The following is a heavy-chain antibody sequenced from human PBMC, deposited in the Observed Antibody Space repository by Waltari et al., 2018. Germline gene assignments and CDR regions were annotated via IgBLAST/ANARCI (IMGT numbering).Heavy chain of an antibody. CDR2: ISGSGGST. J-gene: IGHJ6*02. CDR3: AKAPTTQYYYYYGMDV. CDR1: GFTFSSYA. Sequence: EVQLLESGGGLVQPGGSLRLSCAASGFTFSSYAMSWVRQAPGKGLEWVSAISGSGGSTYYADSVKGRFTISRDNSKTTLYLQMNSLRAEDTDVYYCAKAPTTQYYYYYGMDVWGQGTTVTVSS. V-gene: IGHV3-23*01.